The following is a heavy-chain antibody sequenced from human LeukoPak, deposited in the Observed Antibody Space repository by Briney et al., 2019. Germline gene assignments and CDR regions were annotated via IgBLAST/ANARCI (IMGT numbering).Heavy chain of an antibody. CDR1: SGSINSGSYY. CDR3: ARDRHDSSGYYIGAFDI. D-gene: IGHD3-22*01. V-gene: IGHV4-61*02. CDR2: IYSSGST. Sequence: SEALSLTCTVSSGSINSGSYYWNWIRQPAGKGLEWIGRIYSSGSTNYNPSLKSRVTISVDTSKNQFSLKLSSVTAADTAVYYCARDRHDSSGYYIGAFDIWGQGTMVTVSS. J-gene: IGHJ3*02.